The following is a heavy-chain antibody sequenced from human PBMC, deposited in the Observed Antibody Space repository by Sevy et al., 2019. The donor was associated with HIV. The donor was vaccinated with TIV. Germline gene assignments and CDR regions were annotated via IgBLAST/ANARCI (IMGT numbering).Heavy chain of an antibody. V-gene: IGHV1-46*01. CDR1: GYTFSNHY. CDR2: INPSGGSK. Sequence: ASVKVSCKTFGYTFSNHYIHWVRQAPGHGLEWMGVINPSGGSKNYAHRFQGRVTMTRDPSTSTFYMDLSSLRSEDTAVYYCARDRYASGDFDYWGQGTLVTVSS. D-gene: IGHD6-19*01. CDR3: ARDRYASGDFDY. J-gene: IGHJ4*02.